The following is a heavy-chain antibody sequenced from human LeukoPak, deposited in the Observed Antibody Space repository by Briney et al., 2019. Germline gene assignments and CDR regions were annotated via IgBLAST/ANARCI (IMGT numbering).Heavy chain of an antibody. J-gene: IGHJ4*02. V-gene: IGHV3-23*01. CDR2: ISGSGGRT. CDR3: AKDRYCSGGSCSGGADY. CDR1: GFTFSSYA. Sequence: GGSLRLSCAASGFTFSSYAMSWVRQAPGKGLEWVSAISGSGGRTYYADPVKGRFTISRDNSENTLHLQMNSLRGEDTAVYYCAKDRYCSGGSCSGGADYWGQGTLVTVSS. D-gene: IGHD2-15*01.